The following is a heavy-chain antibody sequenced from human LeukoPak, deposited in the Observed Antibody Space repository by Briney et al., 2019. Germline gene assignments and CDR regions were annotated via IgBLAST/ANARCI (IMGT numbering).Heavy chain of an antibody. CDR2: INHSGST. D-gene: IGHD6-19*01. CDR1: GGSFSGYY. V-gene: IGHV4-34*01. CDR3: ARGKSTGRYSSGWYDYFDY. Sequence: SETLSLTCAVYGGSFSGYYWSWLRQPPGKGLEWIGEINHSGSTNYNPSLKSRVTISVDTSKNQFSLKLSSVTAADTAVYYCARGKSTGRYSSGWYDYFDYWGQGTLVTVSS. J-gene: IGHJ4*02.